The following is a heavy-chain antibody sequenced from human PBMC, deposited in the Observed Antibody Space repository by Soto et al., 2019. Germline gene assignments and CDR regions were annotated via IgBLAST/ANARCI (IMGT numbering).Heavy chain of an antibody. J-gene: IGHJ4*02. V-gene: IGHV1-18*01. Sequence: QVQLVQSGAEVKKPGASVKVSCKASGYTFTSYGISWVRQAPGQVLEWMGWVNAYNGNTNYAQKFQGRVTMTTDTSTITAYIELRSLRSDDTAVYYCAREAVSGRTGFDYWGQGTLVTVSS. CDR2: VNAYNGNT. D-gene: IGHD6-19*01. CDR1: GYTFTSYG. CDR3: AREAVSGRTGFDY.